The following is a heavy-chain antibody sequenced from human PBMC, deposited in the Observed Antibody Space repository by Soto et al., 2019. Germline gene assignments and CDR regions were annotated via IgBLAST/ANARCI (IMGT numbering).Heavy chain of an antibody. J-gene: IGHJ4*02. CDR2: INHSGST. CDR3: ARGKREKVYYYDSSGSRGRFYFDY. V-gene: IGHV4-34*01. CDR1: GGSFSGYY. D-gene: IGHD3-22*01. Sequence: SETLSLTCAAYGGSFSGYYWSWIRQPPGKGLEWIGEINHSGSTNYNPSLKSRVTISVDTSKNQFSLKLSSVTAADTAVYYCARGKREKVYYYDSSGSRGRFYFDYWGQGTLVTVSS.